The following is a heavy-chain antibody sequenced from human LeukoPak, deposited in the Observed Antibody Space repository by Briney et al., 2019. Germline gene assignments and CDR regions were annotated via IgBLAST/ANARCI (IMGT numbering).Heavy chain of an antibody. CDR3: ARVRGSSRQFFDY. CDR2: TSSSGTTI. J-gene: IGHJ4*02. D-gene: IGHD1-26*01. V-gene: IGHV3-48*03. CDR1: GFTFSNYE. Sequence: PGGSLRLSCAASGFTFSNYEMNWVRQAPGKGLEWVSYTSSSGTTIYYADSVKGRFTISRDNAKNSLYLQMNSLRAEDTAVYYCARVRGSSRQFFDYWGQGTLVTVSS.